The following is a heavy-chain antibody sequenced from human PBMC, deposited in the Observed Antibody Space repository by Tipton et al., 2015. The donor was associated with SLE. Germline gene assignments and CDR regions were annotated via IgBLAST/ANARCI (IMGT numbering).Heavy chain of an antibody. V-gene: IGHV3-49*03. D-gene: IGHD6-6*01. CDR2: IRSKGYGGTS. Sequence: SLRLSCTASGFIFGDYAMSWFRQAPGKGLEWVGFIRSKGYGGTSEYAASVKGRFSIAKDESKRIAYLQRNSLKTEVTAVCYCARGARGPDFGGQGTLVTASS. CDR3: ARGARGPDF. CDR1: GFIFGDYA. J-gene: IGHJ4*02.